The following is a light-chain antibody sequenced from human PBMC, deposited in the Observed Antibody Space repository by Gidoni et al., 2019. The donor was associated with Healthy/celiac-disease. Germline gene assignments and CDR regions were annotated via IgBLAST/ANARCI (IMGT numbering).Light chain of an antibody. CDR2: LGS. J-gene: IGKJ2*01. Sequence: DIVMTQSPLSLPVTPGEPASISCRSSQSLLHSNGYNYLDWYLQKPGQSPQLLIYLGSNRASGVPERLSGSGSGTDFTMKIRRVEAEDVGVYYCMQALQTPDTFGQGTKLRSN. CDR3: MQALQTPDT. CDR1: QSLLHSNGYNY. V-gene: IGKV2-28*01.